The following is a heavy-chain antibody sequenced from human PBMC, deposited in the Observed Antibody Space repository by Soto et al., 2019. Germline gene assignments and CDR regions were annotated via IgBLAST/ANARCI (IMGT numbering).Heavy chain of an antibody. Sequence: QVQLVQSGAEVKTPGSSVRVSCKASGGTFSRYTLNWVRQAPGQGLEWMGGIIPPFGTRNYAPTLQDRVTIIADESTNTAYMELNSLMSEDTAVYYCARGRGIYNSRRSELDQWGQGTLVTVSS. CDR1: GGTFSRYT. CDR3: ARGRGIYNSRRSELDQ. CDR2: IIPPFGTR. D-gene: IGHD3-16*01. J-gene: IGHJ4*02. V-gene: IGHV1-69*01.